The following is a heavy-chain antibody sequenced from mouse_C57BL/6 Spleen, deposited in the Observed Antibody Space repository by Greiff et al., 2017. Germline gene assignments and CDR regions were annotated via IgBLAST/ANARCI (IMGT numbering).Heavy chain of an antibody. D-gene: IGHD2-3*01. J-gene: IGHJ2*01. Sequence: QVQLQQPGAELVKPGASVKLSCKASGYTFTSYWMHWVKQRPGQGLEWIGMIHPSSGSTNYNEKFKSKATLTVDKSSSTAYMQLSSLTSEDSAVYYCARSRDGYPFDYWGQGTTLTVSS. CDR2: IHPSSGST. CDR3: ARSRDGYPFDY. CDR1: GYTFTSYW. V-gene: IGHV1-64*01.